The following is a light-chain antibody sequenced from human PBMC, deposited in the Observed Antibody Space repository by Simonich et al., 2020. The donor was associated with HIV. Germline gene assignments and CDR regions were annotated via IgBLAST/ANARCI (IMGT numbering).Light chain of an antibody. V-gene: IGLV2-14*03. CDR1: SSYVGGYNY. CDR2: DVS. CDR3: NSHSSSTNVI. Sequence: QSALTQPASVSGSPGQSITISCTGTSSYVGGYNYVSWYQHHPGKAPKLMIYDVSQRSSGVSYRFSGSKSGNTASLTISGLQAEDEADYYCNSHSSSTNVIFGGGTKLTVL. J-gene: IGLJ2*01.